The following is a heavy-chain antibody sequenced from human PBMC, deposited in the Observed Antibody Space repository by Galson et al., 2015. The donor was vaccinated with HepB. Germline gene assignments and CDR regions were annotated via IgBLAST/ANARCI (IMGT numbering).Heavy chain of an antibody. Sequence: SVKVSCKASGYTFTSYAMHWVRQAPGQRLEWMGWINAGNGNTKYSQKFQGRVTITRDTSASTAYMELSSLRSEDTAVYYCASGEEGDYYGSGSTDYWGQGTLVTVSS. D-gene: IGHD3-10*01. V-gene: IGHV1-3*01. CDR3: ASGEEGDYYGSGSTDY. CDR1: GYTFTSYA. J-gene: IGHJ4*02. CDR2: INAGNGNT.